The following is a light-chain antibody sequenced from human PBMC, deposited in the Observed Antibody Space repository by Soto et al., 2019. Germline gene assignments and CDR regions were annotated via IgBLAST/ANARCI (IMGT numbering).Light chain of an antibody. J-gene: IGKJ5*01. CDR3: QLYGISPH. CDR2: ASS. V-gene: IGKV3D-15*01. Sequence: EIVMTQSPATLSVSPGERATLSCRASQNVNNNLAWYQQKPGQAPRLLIYASSNRATGIPDRFSGSASGTDFTLTINRLEPEDFAVYYCQLYGISPHFGQGTRLEIK. CDR1: QNVNNN.